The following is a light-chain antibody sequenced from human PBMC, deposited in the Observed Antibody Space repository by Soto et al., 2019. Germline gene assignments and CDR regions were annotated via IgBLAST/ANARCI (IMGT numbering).Light chain of an antibody. CDR3: QQRSNWPPLYT. CDR2: DAS. V-gene: IGKV3-11*01. J-gene: IGKJ2*01. CDR1: QSVSSY. Sequence: EIVLTQSPATLSLSPGERATLSCRASQSVSSYLAWYQQKPGQAPRLLIHDASNRATGIPARFSGSGSGTDFPLTISSLEPEDFAVYYCQQRSNWPPLYTFGQGTKLEIK.